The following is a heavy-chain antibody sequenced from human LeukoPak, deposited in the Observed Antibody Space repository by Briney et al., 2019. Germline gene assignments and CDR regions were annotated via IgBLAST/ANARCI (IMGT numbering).Heavy chain of an antibody. V-gene: IGHV3-23*01. CDR1: GFTFSSYA. CDR2: ISGSGGST. J-gene: IGHJ5*02. Sequence: GGSLRLSCAASGFTFSSYAMSWVRQAPGKGLEWVSAISGSGGSTYYADSVKGRFTIPRDNSKNTLYLQMNSLRAEDTAVYYCAKGAVWFGRGATPFDPWGQGTLVTVSS. D-gene: IGHD3-10*01. CDR3: AKGAVWFGRGATPFDP.